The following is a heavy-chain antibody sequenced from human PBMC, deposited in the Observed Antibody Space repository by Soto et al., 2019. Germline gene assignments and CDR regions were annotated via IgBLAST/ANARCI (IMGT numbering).Heavy chain of an antibody. D-gene: IGHD2-2*02. CDR3: VREGGVPSAIGHYYYGMDV. CDR2: TSYDGDKK. J-gene: IGHJ6*02. Sequence: GGSLRLSCAASGFTFNKFDMHWVRRAPGRGLQWVAVTSYDGDKKYYAASVKGRFTISRDNSNNTLHLQMNNLRDDDTAVYYCVREGGVPSAIGHYYYGMDVWGQGTAVTVSS. CDR1: GFTFNKFD. V-gene: IGHV3-30-3*01.